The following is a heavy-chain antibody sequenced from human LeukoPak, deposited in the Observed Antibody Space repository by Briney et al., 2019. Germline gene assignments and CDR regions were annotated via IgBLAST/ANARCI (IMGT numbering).Heavy chain of an antibody. CDR1: GFSFSTYG. CDR2: IWSDASEK. CDR3: ARRGSGTYYFDS. J-gene: IGHJ4*02. V-gene: IGHV3-33*03. Sequence: GRSLRLSCAASGFSFSTYGMHWVRQAPGRGLEWVAIIWSDASEKYYGDSVKGRFTISRDNSNNTVSLQMNSLRAEDTAVYYCARRGSGTYYFDSWGQGTLVTVSS. D-gene: IGHD1-26*01.